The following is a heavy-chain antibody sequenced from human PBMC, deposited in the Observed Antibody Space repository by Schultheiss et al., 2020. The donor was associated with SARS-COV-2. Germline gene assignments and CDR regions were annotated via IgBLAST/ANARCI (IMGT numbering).Heavy chain of an antibody. D-gene: IGHD3-22*01. CDR2: INPNSGGT. Sequence: ASVKVSCKASGYTFTGYYMHWVRQAPGQGLEWMGWINPNSGGTNYAQKFQGRVTMTTDTSTSTAYMELRSLRSDDTAVYYCARDRPAMYYYDSSGYDAFDIWGQGTMVTVSS. J-gene: IGHJ3*02. V-gene: IGHV1-2*02. CDR3: ARDRPAMYYYDSSGYDAFDI. CDR1: GYTFTGYY.